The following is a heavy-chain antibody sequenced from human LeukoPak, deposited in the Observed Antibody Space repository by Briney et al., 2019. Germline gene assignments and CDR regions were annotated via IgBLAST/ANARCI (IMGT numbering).Heavy chain of an antibody. V-gene: IGHV3-15*01. D-gene: IGHD6-25*01. J-gene: IGHJ4*02. CDR3: ATEACRKSGIDY. CDR1: GFTFTNVW. CDR2: IKTKTDGGTH. Sequence: GGSLKLSCAGSGFTFTNVWMKWVRQAPGKGLEWVGHIKTKTDGGTHDYAAVGKGRFTISRDDSKNTLYLQMNSLRAEDRGLYYCATEACRKSGIDYWGQGAQVTVSS.